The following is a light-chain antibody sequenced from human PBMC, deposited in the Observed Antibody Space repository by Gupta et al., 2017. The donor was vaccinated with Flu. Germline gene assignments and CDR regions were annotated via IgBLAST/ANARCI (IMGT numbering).Light chain of an antibody. CDR3: QQSYSFRT. CDR2: SAS. J-gene: IGKJ1*01. CDR1: QTIRHY. Sequence: VGDRVTISCRASQTIRHYLNWYQQKPGKAPKLLIYSASSLQSGVPSRFSGSGSGADFTLTISGLQPEDFATYYCQQSYSFRTFGQGTKVEIK. V-gene: IGKV1-39*01.